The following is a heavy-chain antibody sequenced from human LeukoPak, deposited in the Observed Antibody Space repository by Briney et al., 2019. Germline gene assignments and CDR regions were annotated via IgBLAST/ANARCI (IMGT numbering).Heavy chain of an antibody. J-gene: IGHJ3*02. D-gene: IGHD2-21*01. Sequence: GGSLRISCKGSGYSFTSYWISWVRQMPGKGLEWMGRVDPSDSYTNYSPSFQGHVSISADKSISTAYLQWRSLKASDTAMYYCASLFQDDVFDIWGQGTMVTVSS. CDR2: VDPSDSYT. CDR3: ASLFQDDVFDI. CDR1: GYSFTSYW. V-gene: IGHV5-10-1*01.